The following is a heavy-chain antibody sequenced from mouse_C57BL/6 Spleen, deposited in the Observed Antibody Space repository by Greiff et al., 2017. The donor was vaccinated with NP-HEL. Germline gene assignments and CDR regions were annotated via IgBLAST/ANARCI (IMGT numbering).Heavy chain of an antibody. Sequence: QVQLKQPGAELVKPGASVKLSCKASGYTFTSYWMHWVKQRPGQGLEWIGMIHPNSGSTNYNEKFKSKATLTVDKSSSTAYMQLSSLTSEDSAVYYCARESGYDYSAWFAYWGQGTLVTVSA. CDR1: GYTFTSYW. J-gene: IGHJ3*01. CDR3: ARESGYDYSAWFAY. CDR2: IHPNSGST. D-gene: IGHD2-4*01. V-gene: IGHV1-64*01.